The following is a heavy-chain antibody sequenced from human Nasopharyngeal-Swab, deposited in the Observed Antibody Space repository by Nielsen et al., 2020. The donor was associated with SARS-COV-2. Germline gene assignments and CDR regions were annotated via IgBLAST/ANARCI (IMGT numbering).Heavy chain of an antibody. J-gene: IGHJ6*03. CDR1: GGSFSGSY. D-gene: IGHD2-2*01. Sequence: SETLSLTCAVYGGSFSGSYWGWIRQPPGKGPEWIAEINHSGSTNYNPSLKSRVTLSVDTSMNQVSLEVSSVTAADTAVYYCARGLSGIVPAPILGLGPYYYYYYMDVWGKGTPVTVSS. CDR2: INHSGST. V-gene: IGHV4-34*01. CDR3: ARGLSGIVPAPILGLGPYYYYYYMDV.